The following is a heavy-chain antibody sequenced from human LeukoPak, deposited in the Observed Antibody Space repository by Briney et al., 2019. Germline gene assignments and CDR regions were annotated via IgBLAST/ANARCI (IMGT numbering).Heavy chain of an antibody. V-gene: IGHV3-53*01. Sequence: GGSLRLSCAASGFTVTTNHMSWVRQAPGKGLEWVSVIYSGGSAYYTDSVKGRFTISRDNSKNTLYLQMNSLRAEDTAMYYCARGGAHTYVYTFDIWGQGTMVTVSS. CDR2: IYSGGSA. J-gene: IGHJ3*02. CDR1: GFTVTTNH. D-gene: IGHD3-16*01. CDR3: ARGGAHTYVYTFDI.